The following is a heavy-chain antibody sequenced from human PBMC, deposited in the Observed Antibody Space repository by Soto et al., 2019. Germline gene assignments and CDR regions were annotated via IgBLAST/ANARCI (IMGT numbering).Heavy chain of an antibody. CDR1: GGSISRGGYS. CDR2: IYHSGST. CDR3: ARGSSSSPYYFDY. J-gene: IGHJ4*02. Sequence: QLQLQVSGSGLVKPSQTLSLTCAVSGGSISRGGYSWSWIRQPPGKGLEWIGYIYHSGSTYYNPSLKGRVTIAVDRAKNQVSLKLSSVTAADTAVYYCARGSSSSPYYFDYWGQGTLVTVST. D-gene: IGHD6-6*01. V-gene: IGHV4-30-2*01.